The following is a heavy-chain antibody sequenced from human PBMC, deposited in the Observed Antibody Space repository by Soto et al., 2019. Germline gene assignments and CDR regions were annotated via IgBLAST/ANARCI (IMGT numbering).Heavy chain of an antibody. J-gene: IGHJ6*02. CDR2: IIPISDTT. D-gene: IGHD2-2*01. Sequence: QVQLVQSGAEVKKPGSSVKVSCKASGGTFSSYAIRWVRQAPGQGLEWMGGIIPISDTTNYAQKLQGRVTITADESTSTAYMELSSLRSEDTAVSYCARSQGSSTSLEIYYYYYYGMEVWGQGPTVTVSS. V-gene: IGHV1-69*01. CDR1: GGTFSSYA. CDR3: ARSQGSSTSLEIYYYYYYGMEV.